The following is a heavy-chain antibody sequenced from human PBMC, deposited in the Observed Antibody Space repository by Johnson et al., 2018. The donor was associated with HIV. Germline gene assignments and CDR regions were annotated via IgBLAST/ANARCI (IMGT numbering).Heavy chain of an antibody. CDR2: ISYDGSNK. Sequence: QVQVLESGGGVVQPGRSLRLSCAASGFTFSSYAMHWVRQAPGKGLEWVAVISYDGSNKYYADSVKGRFTISRDISRNTLYLQMNSLRAEDTAVYYCARVRGVVGATHAFDIWGQGTMVTVSS. V-gene: IGHV3-30*04. CDR1: GFTFSSYA. CDR3: ARVRGVVGATHAFDI. D-gene: IGHD1-26*01. J-gene: IGHJ3*02.